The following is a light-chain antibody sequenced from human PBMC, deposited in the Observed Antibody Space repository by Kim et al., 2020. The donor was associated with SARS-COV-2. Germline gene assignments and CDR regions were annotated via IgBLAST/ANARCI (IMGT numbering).Light chain of an antibody. CDR3: CSYAGSSTYV. Sequence: GQSITSACTGTSSDVGSYNLVSWYQQHPGKAPKLMIYEVSKRPSGVSNRFSGSKSGNTASLTISGLQAEDEADYYCCSYAGSSTYVFGGGTQLTVL. CDR1: SSDVGSYNL. J-gene: IGLJ3*02. CDR2: EVS. V-gene: IGLV2-23*02.